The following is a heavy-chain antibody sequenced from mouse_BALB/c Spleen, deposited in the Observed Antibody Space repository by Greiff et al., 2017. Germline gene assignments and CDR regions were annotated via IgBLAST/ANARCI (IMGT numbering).Heavy chain of an antibody. CDR2: ISSGGST. Sequence: EVKLVESGGGLVKPGGSLKLSCAASGFTFSSYAMSWVRQTPEKRLEWVATISSGGSTYYPDSVKGRFTISRDNARNILYLQMSSLRSEDTAMYYCARNGTGFAYWGQGTLVTVSA. V-gene: IGHV5-6-5*01. CDR1: GFTFSSYA. CDR3: ARNGTGFAY. D-gene: IGHD3-3*01. J-gene: IGHJ3*01.